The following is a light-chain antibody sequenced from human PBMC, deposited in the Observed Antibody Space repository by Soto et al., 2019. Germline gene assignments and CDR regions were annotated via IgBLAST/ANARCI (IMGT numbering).Light chain of an antibody. CDR3: QHYNSYSEA. V-gene: IGKV1-5*03. J-gene: IGKJ1*01. Sequence: DIQMTQSPSTLSGSVGDRVTITCRASQTISSWLAWYQQKPGKAPKLLIYKASTLKSGVPSRFSGSGSGTEFTLTISILQPDDFATYYCQHYNSYSEAVGQGTKVELK. CDR2: KAS. CDR1: QTISSW.